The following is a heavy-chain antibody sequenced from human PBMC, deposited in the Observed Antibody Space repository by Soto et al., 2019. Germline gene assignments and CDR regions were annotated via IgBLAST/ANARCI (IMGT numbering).Heavy chain of an antibody. Sequence: SETLSLTCAVYGGSFSGYYWSWIRQPPGKGLEWIGEINHSGSTNYNPPLKSRVTISVDTSKNQFSLKLSSVTAADTAVYYCARKKWLRFGYYYYGMDVWGQGTTVTVSS. J-gene: IGHJ6*02. CDR2: INHSGST. CDR3: ARKKWLRFGYYYYGMDV. D-gene: IGHD5-12*01. CDR1: GGSFSGYY. V-gene: IGHV4-34*01.